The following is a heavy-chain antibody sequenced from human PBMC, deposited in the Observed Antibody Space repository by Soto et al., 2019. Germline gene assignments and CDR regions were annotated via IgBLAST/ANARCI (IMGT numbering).Heavy chain of an antibody. CDR2: IIPIFGTA. CDR3: ARFGPDAGVGAFDI. D-gene: IGHD3-16*01. CDR1: GGTFSSYA. V-gene: IGHV1-69*01. Sequence: QVQLVQSGAEVKKPGSSVKVSCKASGGTFSSYAISWVRQAPGQGLEWMGGIIPIFGTANYAQKFQGRVTITAAEATSTAYMELSSLRSEDTSVYYCARFGPDAGVGAFDIWGQGTMVTVSS. J-gene: IGHJ3*02.